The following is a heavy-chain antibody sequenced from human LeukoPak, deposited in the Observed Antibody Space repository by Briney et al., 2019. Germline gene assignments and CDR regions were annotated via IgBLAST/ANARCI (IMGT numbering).Heavy chain of an antibody. CDR2: ISSSNSSI. Sequence: PGGSLRLSCAASGFTFSSYSMNWVRQAPGEGLEWVSSISSSNSSIHYADSVKGRFTISRDNAKNSLHLQMNSLRAEDTAVYYCARRVTPNSFDYWGQGTLVTVSS. J-gene: IGHJ4*02. CDR1: GFTFSSYS. D-gene: IGHD2-21*02. CDR3: ARRVTPNSFDY. V-gene: IGHV3-21*01.